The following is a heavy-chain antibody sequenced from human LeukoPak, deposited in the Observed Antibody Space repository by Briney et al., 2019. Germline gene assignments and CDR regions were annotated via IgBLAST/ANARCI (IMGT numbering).Heavy chain of an antibody. V-gene: IGHV3-30*18. CDR3: AKDQELGYFDY. D-gene: IGHD7-27*01. J-gene: IGHJ4*02. CDR2: ISYDGSNK. Sequence: GGSLRLSCAASGFTFSSYGMHWVRQAPGKGLGWVAVISYDGSNKYYADSVKGRFTISRDNSKNTLYLQMNSLRAEDTAVYYCAKDQELGYFDYWGQGTLVTVSS. CDR1: GFTFSSYG.